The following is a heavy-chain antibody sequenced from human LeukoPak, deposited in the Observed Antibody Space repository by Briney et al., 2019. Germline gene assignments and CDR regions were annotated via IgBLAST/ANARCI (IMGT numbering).Heavy chain of an antibody. D-gene: IGHD3-9*01. J-gene: IGHJ4*02. Sequence: GGSLRLSCAASGFTFSSYAMHWVRQAPGKGLEWVAVISYDGSNKYYADSVKGRFTISRDNSKNTLYLQMNSLRAEDTAVYYCAREIYDTAFDYWGQGILVTVSS. CDR3: AREIYDTAFDY. CDR1: GFTFSSYA. CDR2: ISYDGSNK. V-gene: IGHV3-30-3*01.